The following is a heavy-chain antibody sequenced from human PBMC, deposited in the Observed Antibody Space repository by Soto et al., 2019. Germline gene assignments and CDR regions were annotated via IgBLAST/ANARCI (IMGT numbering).Heavy chain of an antibody. CDR3: AREGLRFLEWLLLFDNWFDP. Sequence: ASVKVSCKASGYNFTSYAMHWVRQAPGQRLEWMGWINAGNGNTKYSQKFQGRVTITRDTSASTAYMELSSLRSEDTAVYYCAREGLRFLEWLLLFDNWFDPWGQGTLVTVSS. V-gene: IGHV1-3*01. CDR1: GYNFTSYA. D-gene: IGHD3-3*01. J-gene: IGHJ5*02. CDR2: INAGNGNT.